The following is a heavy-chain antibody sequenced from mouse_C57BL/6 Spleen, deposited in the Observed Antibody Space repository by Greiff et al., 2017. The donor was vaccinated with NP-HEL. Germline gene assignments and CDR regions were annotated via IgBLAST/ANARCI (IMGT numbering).Heavy chain of an antibody. J-gene: IGHJ3*01. Sequence: EVKLVESGGGLVQPGGSMKLSCVASGFTFSNYWMNWVRQSPEKGLEWVAQIRLKSDNYATHYAESVKGRFTISRDDSKSSVYLKMNNLRAEDTGIYYCTDPHYYGSSYGVAYWGQGTLVTVSA. CDR1: GFTFSNYW. CDR2: IRLKSDNYAT. CDR3: TDPHYYGSSYGVAY. D-gene: IGHD1-1*01. V-gene: IGHV6-3*01.